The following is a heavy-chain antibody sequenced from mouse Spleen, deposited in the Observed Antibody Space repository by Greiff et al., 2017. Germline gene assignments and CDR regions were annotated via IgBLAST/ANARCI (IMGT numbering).Heavy chain of an antibody. D-gene: IGHD2-2*01. J-gene: IGHJ2*01. V-gene: IGHV3-6*01. CDR3: AIGGYDEPDY. CDR2: ISYDGSN. CDR1: GYSITSGYY. Sequence: EVQLVESGPGLVKPSQSLSLTCSVTGYSITSGYYWKWIRQFPGNKLEWMGYISYDGSNNYNPSLKNRISITRDTSKNQFFLKLNSVTTEDTATYYCAIGGYDEPDYWGQGTTLTVSS.